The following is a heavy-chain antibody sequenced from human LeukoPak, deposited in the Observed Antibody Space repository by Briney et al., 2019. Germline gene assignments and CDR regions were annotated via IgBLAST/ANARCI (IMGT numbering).Heavy chain of an antibody. CDR1: GGTFSSYA. D-gene: IGHD3-3*01. V-gene: IGHV1-69*01. Sequence: GSSVKVSCKASGGTFSSYAISWARQAPGQGLEWMGGIIPIFGTANYAQKFQGRVTITADESASTAYMELSSLRSEDTAVYYCARADVLRFLEWPHYYYYGMDVWGQGTTVTVSS. CDR2: IIPIFGTA. CDR3: ARADVLRFLEWPHYYYYGMDV. J-gene: IGHJ6*02.